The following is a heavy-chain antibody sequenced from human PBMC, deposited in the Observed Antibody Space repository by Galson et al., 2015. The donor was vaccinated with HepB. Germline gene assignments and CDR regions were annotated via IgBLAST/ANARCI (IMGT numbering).Heavy chain of an antibody. Sequence: SLRLSCAASGFTFSRYAMHWVRQAPGKGLEWVAVISYDGSNKYYADSVKGRFTISRDNSKNTLYLQMNSLRPEDTAEYYCARVYYDSSGYCCGYFDYWGQGTQVT. CDR1: GFTFSRYA. D-gene: IGHD3-22*01. CDR3: ARVYYDSSGYCCGYFDY. CDR2: ISYDGSNK. V-gene: IGHV3-30-3*01. J-gene: IGHJ4*02.